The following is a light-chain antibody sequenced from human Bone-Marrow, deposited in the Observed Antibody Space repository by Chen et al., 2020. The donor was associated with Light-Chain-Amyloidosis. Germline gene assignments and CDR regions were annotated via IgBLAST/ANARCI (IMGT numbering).Light chain of an antibody. CDR1: SSNIRINY. CDR2: RNN. V-gene: IGLV1-47*01. J-gene: IGLJ1*01. Sequence: SVLTQPPSASGTPGQRVTTSCSGASSNIRINYVYWYQHCPGAAPNLLNHRNNQRPSGVPDRFSASKSGTSAFLAISGLRSEDEADYYCAAWDGSLSGYVFGTGTKVIVL. CDR3: AAWDGSLSGYV.